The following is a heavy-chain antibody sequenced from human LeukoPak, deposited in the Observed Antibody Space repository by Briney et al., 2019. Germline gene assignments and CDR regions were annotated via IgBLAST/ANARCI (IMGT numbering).Heavy chain of an antibody. Sequence: SETLSLTCTVSSGSISTSNYYWSWIRQPPGKGLEWIGEINHSGSTNYNPSLKSRVTISVDTSKNQFSLKLSSVTAADTAVYYCAREGGSYYSGNWFDPWGQGTLVTVSS. J-gene: IGHJ5*02. CDR3: AREGGSYYSGNWFDP. CDR1: SGSISTSNYY. D-gene: IGHD1-26*01. V-gene: IGHV4-39*07. CDR2: INHSGST.